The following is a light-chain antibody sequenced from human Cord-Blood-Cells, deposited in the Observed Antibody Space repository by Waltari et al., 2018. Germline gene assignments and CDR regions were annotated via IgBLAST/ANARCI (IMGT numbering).Light chain of an antibody. V-gene: IGKV3-15*01. CDR3: QQYNNWPYT. J-gene: IGKJ2*01. Sequence: EIVMTQSPATLSVSPGERATLSCRASQSVSSNLAWYQQKPGQAPRLLIYGASTRANGIPARFSGSGSGTEFTLTISSLQSEDFAVYYCQQYNNWPYTFGQGTKL. CDR1: QSVSSN. CDR2: GAS.